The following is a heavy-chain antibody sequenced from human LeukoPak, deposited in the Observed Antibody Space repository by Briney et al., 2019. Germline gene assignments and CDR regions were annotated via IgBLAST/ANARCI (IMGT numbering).Heavy chain of an antibody. V-gene: IGHV1-2*02. J-gene: IGHJ4*02. CDR1: GYTFNAFF. CDR2: INPHSGDT. CDR3: ARAYANYGDY. Sequence: ASVKVSCKASGYTFNAFFIHWVRQAPGQGLEWLGWINPHSGDTTYAQNFQGRVTMTRDTSISTIYMEVTSLISDDTAIYYCARAYANYGDYWGQGTLVTISS. D-gene: IGHD3-10*01.